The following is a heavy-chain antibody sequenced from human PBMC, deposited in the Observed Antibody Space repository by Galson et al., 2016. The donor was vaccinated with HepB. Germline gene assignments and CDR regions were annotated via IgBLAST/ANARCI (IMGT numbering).Heavy chain of an antibody. J-gene: IGHJ4*02. V-gene: IGHV3-23*01. D-gene: IGHD5-24*01. CDR3: ARDRYNCAY. Sequence: SLRLSCAASGFTFSNYAMTWVRQAPGKGLEWVSNIGGSDGSTYYADSVKGRFTISRDNSKNTLYLHMNGLRADDTAVYYCARDRYNCAYWGQGTLVTVSS. CDR2: IGGSDGST. CDR1: GFTFSNYA.